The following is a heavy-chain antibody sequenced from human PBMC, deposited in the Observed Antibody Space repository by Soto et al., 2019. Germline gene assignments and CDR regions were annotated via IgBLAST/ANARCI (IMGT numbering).Heavy chain of an antibody. D-gene: IGHD3-3*01. Sequence: QVQLVESGGGVVQPGRSLRLSCAASGFTFSSYAMHWVRQAPGKGLEWVAVISYDGSNKYYADSVKGRFTISRDNSKNTLYLQMNSLRAEDTAVYYCARERDFWSGTIDYWGQGTLVTVSS. CDR2: ISYDGSNK. V-gene: IGHV3-30-3*01. J-gene: IGHJ4*02. CDR1: GFTFSSYA. CDR3: ARERDFWSGTIDY.